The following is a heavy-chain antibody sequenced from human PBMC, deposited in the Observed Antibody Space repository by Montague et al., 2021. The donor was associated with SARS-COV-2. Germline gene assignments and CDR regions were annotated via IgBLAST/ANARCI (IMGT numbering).Heavy chain of an antibody. J-gene: IGHJ4*02. CDR1: GGSISSPDYY. CDR2: ISYTGRT. V-gene: IGHV4-39*01. CDR3: ARQLPSYCATNKCYPYYFDG. Sequence: SETLSLTCTVSGGSISSPDYYWGWIRQSPGKGLEWIGSISYTGRTYYNPSLRSRVSFSMDTSKNHFSLSLSSVTVADTAVYFCARQLPSYCATNKCYPYYFDGQGQGALVTVSS. D-gene: IGHD2-8*01.